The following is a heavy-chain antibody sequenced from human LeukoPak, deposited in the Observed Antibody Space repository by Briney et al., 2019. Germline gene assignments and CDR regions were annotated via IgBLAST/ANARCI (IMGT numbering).Heavy chain of an antibody. CDR1: GYTFRNFA. Sequence: ASVKVSCKTSGYTFRNFAINWVRQAPGQGLEWMGWISAYNGNTNYAQKFQGRVTITTDESTSTAYMELSSLRSEDTAVYYCAYNEDRDSSTFCGGDCYSYFDYWGQGTLVTVSS. CDR3: AYNEDRDSSTFCGGDCYSYFDY. V-gene: IGHV1-18*01. CDR2: ISAYNGNT. D-gene: IGHD2-21*02. J-gene: IGHJ4*02.